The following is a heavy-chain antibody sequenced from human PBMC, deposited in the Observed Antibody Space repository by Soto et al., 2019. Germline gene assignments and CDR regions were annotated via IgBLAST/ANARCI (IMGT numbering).Heavy chain of an antibody. J-gene: IGHJ5*02. CDR1: GFTVSSNY. D-gene: IGHD3-16*02. CDR2: IYSGGST. Sequence: EVQLVESGGGLIQPGGSLRLSCAASGFTVSSNYMSWVRHAPGKGLEWVSVIYSGGSTYYADSVKGRFTISRDNSKNTLYLQMNSLRAEDTAVYYCAREYDYVWGSYRTPGWFDPWGQGTLVTVSS. CDR3: AREYDYVWGSYRTPGWFDP. V-gene: IGHV3-53*01.